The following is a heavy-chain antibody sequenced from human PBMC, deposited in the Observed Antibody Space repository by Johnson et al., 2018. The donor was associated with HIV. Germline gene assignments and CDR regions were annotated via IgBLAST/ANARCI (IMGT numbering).Heavy chain of an antibody. V-gene: IGHV3-11*04. CDR3: ARRRVAGDDAFDM. D-gene: IGHD6-19*01. CDR1: GFTLSDYY. Sequence: QVQLVESGGGLVKPGGSLRLSCAASGFTLSDYYMSWVRQAPGKGLEWVSYISSRASTIYYADSVKGRFTISRDNAKNSRYLQLNGLRCEDTAVYYCARRRVAGDDAFDMWGQGTMVSVSS. CDR2: ISSRASTI. J-gene: IGHJ3*02.